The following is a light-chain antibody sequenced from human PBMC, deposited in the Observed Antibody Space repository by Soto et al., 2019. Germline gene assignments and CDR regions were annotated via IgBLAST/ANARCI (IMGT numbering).Light chain of an antibody. J-gene: IGKJ4*01. Sequence: PARSASLSCSACWTVYGNYLAWYHQKPGQASRLLIHSASTRAPGIPDRFSGSGSGTDFTLNSSRLKTEDFAVYDCQLGQPYGDTPPLTFCGGTRGDIK. CDR2: SAS. V-gene: IGKV3-20*01. CDR1: WTVYGNY. CDR3: QLGQPYGDTPPLT.